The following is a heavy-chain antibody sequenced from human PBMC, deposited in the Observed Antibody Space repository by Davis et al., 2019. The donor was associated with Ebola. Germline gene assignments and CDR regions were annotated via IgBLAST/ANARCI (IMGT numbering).Heavy chain of an antibody. CDR3: ARPPYYYSRSNYYYFDD. CDR2: ISSSGSST. J-gene: IGHJ4*02. Sequence: PGGSLRLSCVVSGFTFSVYNMNWVRQAPGKGLEWVSSISSSGSSTYYADSVRGRFTISRDNAKNSLYLQVNSLRAEDTAVYYCARPPYYYSRSNYYYFDDWGQGTLVTVSS. D-gene: IGHD3-22*01. V-gene: IGHV3-21*01. CDR1: GFTFSVYN.